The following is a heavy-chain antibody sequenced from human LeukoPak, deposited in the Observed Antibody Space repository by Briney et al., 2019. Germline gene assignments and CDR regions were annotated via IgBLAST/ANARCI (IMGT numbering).Heavy chain of an antibody. Sequence: SETLSLTCSVSVGPISSYYWSWIRQPPAKGLEWMGYIYYSGSTNYNPSLKSRVTISVDTSKNQFSLKLSSVTAADTAVYYCASSISGGSGSYYYYYYMDVWGKGTTVTVSS. D-gene: IGHD3-10*01. CDR1: VGPISSYY. CDR3: ASSISGGSGSYYYYYYMDV. J-gene: IGHJ6*03. CDR2: IYYSGST. V-gene: IGHV4-59*01.